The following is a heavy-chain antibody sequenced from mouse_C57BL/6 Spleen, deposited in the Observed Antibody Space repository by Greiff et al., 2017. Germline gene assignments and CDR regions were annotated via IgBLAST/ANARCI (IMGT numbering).Heavy chain of an antibody. Sequence: EVQLQQSGPELVKPGASVKISCKASGYTFTDYYMNWVKQSHGKSLEWIGDINPNNGGTSYNQKFKGKATLTVDKSSSTAYMELRSLTSGDSAVYYSARSGDDYYPDYWGQGTSDTVSA. D-gene: IGHD2-3*01. V-gene: IGHV1-26*01. J-gene: IGHJ4*01. CDR2: INPNNGGT. CDR1: GYTFTDYY. CDR3: ARSGDDYYPDY.